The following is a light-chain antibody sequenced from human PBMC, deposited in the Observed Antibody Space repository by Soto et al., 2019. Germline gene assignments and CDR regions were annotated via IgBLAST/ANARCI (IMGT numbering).Light chain of an antibody. Sequence: DIQMTQSPSTLSASVGDRVTITCRASQSISMWLAWYQQKPGRAPKLLIYRSSNLETGVPSRFSGAGSGTEFTLTISSLQPDDLGTYFCQEYNSDSRTFGQGTKVGIK. J-gene: IGKJ1*01. CDR1: QSISMW. CDR2: RSS. CDR3: QEYNSDSRT. V-gene: IGKV1-5*03.